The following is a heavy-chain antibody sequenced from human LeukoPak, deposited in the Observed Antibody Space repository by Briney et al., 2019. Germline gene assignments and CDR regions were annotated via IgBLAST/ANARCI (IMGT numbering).Heavy chain of an antibody. J-gene: IGHJ4*02. CDR3: ATIYYDILTGSPGGY. V-gene: IGHV1-8*01. Sequence: GASVKASCKASGYTFTSYDINWVRQATGQGLEWMGWMNPNSGNTGYAQKFQGRVTMTRNTSISTAYMELSSLRSEDTAVYYCATIYYDILTGSPGGYWGQGTLVTVSS. CDR2: MNPNSGNT. D-gene: IGHD3-9*01. CDR1: GYTFTSYD.